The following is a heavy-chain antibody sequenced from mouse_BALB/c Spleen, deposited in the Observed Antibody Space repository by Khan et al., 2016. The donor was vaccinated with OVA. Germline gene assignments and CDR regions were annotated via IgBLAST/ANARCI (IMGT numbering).Heavy chain of an antibody. CDR2: ISSSGST. D-gene: IGHD2-3*01. J-gene: IGHJ4*01. CDR3: ARDGSRYNYAMDY. CDR1: GYSITSDYA. Sequence: EVQLQESGPGLVKPSQSLSLTCTVTGYSITSDYAWNWIRQFPGNKLEWMGYISSSGSTNYNPALKSRISITRDTSKNQFFLQLKSVTTEDTATXYCARDGSRYNYAMDYWGQGTSVTVSS. V-gene: IGHV3-2*02.